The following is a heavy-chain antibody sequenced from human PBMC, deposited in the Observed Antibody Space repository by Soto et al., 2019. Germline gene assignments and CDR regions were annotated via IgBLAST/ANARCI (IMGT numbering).Heavy chain of an antibody. CDR3: ARDHHRYSGYDYVEY. D-gene: IGHD5-12*01. J-gene: IGHJ4*02. CDR2: ISSSSSYT. CDR1: GFTFSDYY. V-gene: IGHV3-11*05. Sequence: TGGSLRLSCAASGFTFSDYYMSWIRQAPGKGLEWVSYISSSSSYTNYADSVKGRFTISRDNAKNSLYLQMNSLRAEDTAVYYCARDHHRYSGYDYVEYWGQGTLVTVSS.